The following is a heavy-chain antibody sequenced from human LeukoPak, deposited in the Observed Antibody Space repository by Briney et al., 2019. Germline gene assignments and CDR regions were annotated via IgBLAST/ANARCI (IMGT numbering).Heavy chain of an antibody. V-gene: IGHV3-23*01. J-gene: IGHJ4*02. CDR1: GFTFGSYA. CDR3: AIMHGYYDGSGYWVQ. Sequence: GGSLRLSCAASGFTFGSYAMSWVRQAPGKGLEWVSFISPSGDRTSNAGSVEGRFTISRDNPRNTLYLQMNSLRGEDTAVYYCAIMHGYYDGSGYWVQWGQGTLVTVSS. CDR2: ISPSGDRT. D-gene: IGHD3-22*01.